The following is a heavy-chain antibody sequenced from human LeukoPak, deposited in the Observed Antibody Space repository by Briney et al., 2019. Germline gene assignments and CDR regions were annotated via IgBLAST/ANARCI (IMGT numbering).Heavy chain of an antibody. CDR2: IYHSGST. V-gene: IGHV4-30-2*01. Sequence: SETLSLTCTVSGGSISSDGYYWSWIRQPPGKGLEWIGYIYHSGSTYYNPSLKSRVTISVDRSKNQFSLKLSSVTAADTAVYYCASSRIVGATDDYWGQGTLVTVSS. CDR1: GGSISSDGYY. J-gene: IGHJ4*02. CDR3: ASSRIVGATDDY. D-gene: IGHD1-26*01.